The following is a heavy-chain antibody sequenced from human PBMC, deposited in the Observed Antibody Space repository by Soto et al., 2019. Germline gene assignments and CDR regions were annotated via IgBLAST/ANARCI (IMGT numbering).Heavy chain of an antibody. Sequence: SETLSLTCTISGGSISVYYWSWIRQSPRQGLEWIGYVYDNGRPYYSPSLKSRVTISADTSKNQNSLKLTSATAADTAVYYCARGVGSSPPRYWGRGTLVTVSS. J-gene: IGHJ4*02. CDR1: GGSISVYY. D-gene: IGHD3-9*01. CDR2: VYDNGRP. CDR3: ARGVGSSPPRY. V-gene: IGHV4-59*01.